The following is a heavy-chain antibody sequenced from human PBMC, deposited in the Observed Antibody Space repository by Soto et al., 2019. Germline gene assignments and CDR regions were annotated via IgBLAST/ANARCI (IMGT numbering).Heavy chain of an antibody. CDR3: ASNNDSSGYYYLFMYYYYGMEV. D-gene: IGHD3-22*01. J-gene: IGHJ6*02. V-gene: IGHV1-69*13. Sequence: ASVKVSCKASGGTFSSYAISWVRQAPGQGLEWMGGIIPIFGTANYAQKFQGRVTITADESTSTAYMELSSLRSEDTAVYYCASNNDSSGYYYLFMYYYYGMEVWGQGTMVTVAS. CDR2: IIPIFGTA. CDR1: GGTFSSYA.